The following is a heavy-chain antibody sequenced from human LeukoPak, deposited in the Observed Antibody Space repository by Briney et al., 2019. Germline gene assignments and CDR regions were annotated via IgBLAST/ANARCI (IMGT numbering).Heavy chain of an antibody. J-gene: IGHJ4*02. CDR3: ARDRGGVYGDYPFDY. Sequence: TSETLSLTCTVSGGSISSSSYYWGWIRQPPGKGLEWIGSIYYSGSTYYSPSLKSRVTISVDTSKNQFSLKLSSVTAADTAVYYCARDRGGVYGDYPFDYWGQGTLVTVSS. CDR1: GGSISSSSYY. V-gene: IGHV4-39*07. D-gene: IGHD4-17*01. CDR2: IYYSGST.